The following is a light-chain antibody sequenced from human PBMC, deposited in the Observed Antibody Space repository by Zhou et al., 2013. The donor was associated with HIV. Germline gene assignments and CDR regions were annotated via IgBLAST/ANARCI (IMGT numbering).Light chain of an antibody. V-gene: IGKV3-20*01. CDR2: GAS. J-gene: IGKJ1*01. CDR1: QSISSNF. CDR3: QQYGDSPRT. Sequence: EIALTQSPGTLSLSPGESATLSCRASQSISSNFLAWYQQKPGQAPRLLIYGASNRATGIPDRFSGSGSGTDFTLTINRLEPEDFVVYYCQQYGDSPRTFGQGTKVEI.